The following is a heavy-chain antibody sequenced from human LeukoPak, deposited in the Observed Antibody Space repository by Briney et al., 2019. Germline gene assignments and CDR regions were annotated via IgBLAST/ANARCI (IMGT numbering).Heavy chain of an antibody. J-gene: IGHJ4*02. D-gene: IGHD3-3*01. Sequence: PGGSLRLSCAASGFTFSNYWMHWVRQAPGKGLEWVANIKQDGSEKYYVDSVKGRFTISRDNAKNSLYLQMNSLRAEDTAVYYCARSDYDFWSGYSSFADYWGQGTLVTVSS. CDR2: IKQDGSEK. CDR1: GFTFSNYW. V-gene: IGHV3-7*01. CDR3: ARSDYDFWSGYSSFADY.